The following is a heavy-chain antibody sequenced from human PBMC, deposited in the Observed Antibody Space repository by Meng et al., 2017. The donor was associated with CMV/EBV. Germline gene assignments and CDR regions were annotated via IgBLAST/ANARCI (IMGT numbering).Heavy chain of an antibody. V-gene: IGHV4-4*02. CDR1: GGSISSSNW. Sequence: SETLSLTCAVSGGSISSSNWWSWGRQPPGKGLEWIGEIYHSGSTNYNPSLKSRVTISVDKSKNQFSLKLSSVTAADTAVYYCARERITIEIFGVLYGMDVWGQGTTVTVSS. J-gene: IGHJ6*02. CDR3: ARERITIEIFGVLYGMDV. D-gene: IGHD3-3*01. CDR2: IYHSGST.